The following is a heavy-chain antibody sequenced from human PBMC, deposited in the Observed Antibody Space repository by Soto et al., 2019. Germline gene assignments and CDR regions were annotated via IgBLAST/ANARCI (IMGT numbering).Heavy chain of an antibody. CDR2: ISADNGNT. J-gene: IGHJ6*02. D-gene: IGHD6-13*01. Sequence: QVQLVQSGAEVKKPGASVKVSCKASGYTFTIYGISWVRQAPGQGLEWMGWISADNGNTNYAQKLQGRVTMTTDTSTSPAYMELRSLRSDDTAVYYCASPSPRIAAAGGGYGMDVWGQGTTVTVSS. V-gene: IGHV1-18*04. CDR3: ASPSPRIAAAGGGYGMDV. CDR1: GYTFTIYG.